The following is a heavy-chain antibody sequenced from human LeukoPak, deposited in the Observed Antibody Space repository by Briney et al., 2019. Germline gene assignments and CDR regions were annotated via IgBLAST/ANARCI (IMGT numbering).Heavy chain of an antibody. CDR2: ISGGGVTT. D-gene: IGHD3-16*01. J-gene: IGHJ6*02. Sequence: GGSLRLSCVGSGFTSIAYALTWARQAPGKGLEWASGISGGGVTTYYADSVKGRFTISRDNSKNTLYLQMNSLRADDTAIYYCARNQQLGGHSYYYYGMDVWGQGTTVTVSS. CDR3: ARNQQLGGHSYYYYGMDV. CDR1: GFTSIAYA. V-gene: IGHV3-23*01.